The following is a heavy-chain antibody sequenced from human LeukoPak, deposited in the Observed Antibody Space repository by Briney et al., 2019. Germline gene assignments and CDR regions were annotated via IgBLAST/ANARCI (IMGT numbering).Heavy chain of an antibody. CDR3: ARFSVVVAAADY. CDR2: ISSSSSYI. D-gene: IGHD2-15*01. J-gene: IGHJ4*02. Sequence: PGGSLRLSCAASGFTFSSYSMNWVRQAPGKGLEWVSSISSSSSYIYYADSVKGRFTISRDNAKNSLYLQMNSLRAEDTAVYYCARFSVVVAAADYWGQGTLVTVSS. V-gene: IGHV3-21*01. CDR1: GFTFSSYS.